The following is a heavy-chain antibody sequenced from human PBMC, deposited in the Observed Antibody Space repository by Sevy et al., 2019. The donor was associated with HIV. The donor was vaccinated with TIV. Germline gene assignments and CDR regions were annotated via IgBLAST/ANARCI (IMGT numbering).Heavy chain of an antibody. V-gene: IGHV3-13*05. CDR3: ARDDYVWGNSRWTNWFDP. D-gene: IGHD3-16*02. CDR1: GFTFSSYD. CDR2: IGSSGDP. Sequence: GGSLRLSCAASGFTFSSYDMHWVRQVTGKGLEWVSVIGSSGDPYYPGSVKGRFTISRENAKNSVYLQMNSLRAEDTAVYYCARDDYVWGNSRWTNWFDPWGQGTLVTVSS. J-gene: IGHJ5*02.